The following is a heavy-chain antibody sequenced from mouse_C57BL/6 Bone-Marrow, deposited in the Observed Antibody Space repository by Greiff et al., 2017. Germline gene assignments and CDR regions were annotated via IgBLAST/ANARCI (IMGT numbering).Heavy chain of an antibody. Sequence: EVMFVESGGDLVKPGGSLKLSCAASGFAFCSYGMSWSRRATDRELVGVAAISSGCSDSSDPDSVKGGFTISRDNAKNTLYLQMSSLKSEDTAMYYCARRLLSMGVDYWGQGTTLTVSS. J-gene: IGHJ2*01. CDR3: ARRLLSMGVDY. CDR1: GFAFCSYG. V-gene: IGHV5-6*02. D-gene: IGHD2-10*01. CDR2: ISSGCSDS.